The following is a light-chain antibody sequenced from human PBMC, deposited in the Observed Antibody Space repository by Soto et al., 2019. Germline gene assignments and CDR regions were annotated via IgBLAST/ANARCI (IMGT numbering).Light chain of an antibody. J-gene: IGKJ1*01. CDR1: ESVSLTS. Sequence: EIVLTQVPGTLSLSPGERATVSCRASESVSLTSLAWYQQKPGQAPRALIYGASFRAPGVPERFSGSGAGTDFTLTISRLEPEDFAVYYCQQYSTSPQTFGQGTTVEI. V-gene: IGKV3-20*01. CDR2: GAS. CDR3: QQYSTSPQT.